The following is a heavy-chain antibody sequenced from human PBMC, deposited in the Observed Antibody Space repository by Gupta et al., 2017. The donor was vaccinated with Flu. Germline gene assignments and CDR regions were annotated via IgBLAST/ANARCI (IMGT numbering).Heavy chain of an antibody. Sequence: EVQLVESGGTLVNPGGSLRLSCAASGFTYSTAWISWVRQAPGQGRGWVGRNKNKTEGETIAYAAPVRGRFSISRDDSKNTLYLQMNSLKTEDTAVYYCNTTHRAWGQGTLVTVSS. J-gene: IGHJ5*02. CDR2: NKNKTEGETI. V-gene: IGHV3-15*02. CDR1: GFTYSTAW. CDR3: NTTHRA.